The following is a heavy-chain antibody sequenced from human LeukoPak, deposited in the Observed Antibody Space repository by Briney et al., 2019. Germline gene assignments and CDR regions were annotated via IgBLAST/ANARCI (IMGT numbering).Heavy chain of an antibody. J-gene: IGHJ4*02. D-gene: IGHD2-15*01. CDR1: GITFRSYG. Sequence: PGGSLRLSCAASGITFRSYGMHWVRQAPGKGLEWVAFIWYDGSNKYYADSEKGRFTISRDNSRNTLFLQMNSLRAEDTAVYYCATDRATQYFDYWGQGTLVSVSS. CDR2: IWYDGSNK. V-gene: IGHV3-33*02. CDR3: ATDRATQYFDY.